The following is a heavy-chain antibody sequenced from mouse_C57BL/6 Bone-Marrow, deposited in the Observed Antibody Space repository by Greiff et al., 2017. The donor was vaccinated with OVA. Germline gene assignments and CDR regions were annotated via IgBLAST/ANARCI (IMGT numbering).Heavy chain of an antibody. V-gene: IGHV1-22*01. CDR3: ARRDGYDYTWFAY. CDR1: GYTFTDYN. J-gene: IGHJ3*01. Sequence: VQLQQSGPELVKPGASVKMSCKASGYTFTDYNMHWVKQSPGKSLEWIGYINPNNGGTSYNQKFKGKATLTVNKSSSTAYMELRSLTSEDSAVYYCARRDGYDYTWFAYWGQGTLVTVSA. D-gene: IGHD2-4*01. CDR2: INPNNGGT.